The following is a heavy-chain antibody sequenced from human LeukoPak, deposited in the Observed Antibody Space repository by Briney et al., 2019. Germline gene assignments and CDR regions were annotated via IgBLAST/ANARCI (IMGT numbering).Heavy chain of an antibody. D-gene: IGHD2-15*01. V-gene: IGHV4-59*01. CDR1: GGSISSYY. CDR3: ARVHAGYCSGGSCLHFDY. CDR2: IYYSGST. Sequence: SETLSLTCTVSGGSISSYYWSWIRQPPGKGLEWIGYIYYSGSTNYNPSLKSRVTISVDTSKNQFSLKLSSVTAADTAVYYCARVHAGYCSGGSCLHFDYWGQGTLVTVSS. J-gene: IGHJ4*02.